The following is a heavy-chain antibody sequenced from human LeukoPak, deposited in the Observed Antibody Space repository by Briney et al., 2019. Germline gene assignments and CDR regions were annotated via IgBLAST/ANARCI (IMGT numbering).Heavy chain of an antibody. V-gene: IGHV4-59*08. J-gene: IGHJ4*02. CDR1: GGSISSYY. CDR3: ARHESSVVPSSFDY. D-gene: IGHD2-2*01. Sequence: SETLSLTCTVSGGSISSYYWSWIRQPPGKGLEWIGYIYYSGSTNYNPSPKSRVTISVDTSKNQFSLKLSSVTAADTAVYYCARHESSVVPSSFDYWGQGTLVTVSS. CDR2: IYYSGST.